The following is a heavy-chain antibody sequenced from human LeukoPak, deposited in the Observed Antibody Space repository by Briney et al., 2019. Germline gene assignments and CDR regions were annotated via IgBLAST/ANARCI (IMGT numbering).Heavy chain of an antibody. CDR2: IYYSGST. Sequence: SETLSLTCAVYGGSFSGYYWSWIRQPPGKGLEWIGTIYYSGSTYYNPSLKSRVTISVDTSKNQFSLKLSSVTAADTAVYYCARVGGYSYGGGHFDYWGQGTLVTVSS. D-gene: IGHD5-18*01. CDR3: ARVGGYSYGGGHFDY. CDR1: GGSFSGYY. J-gene: IGHJ4*02. V-gene: IGHV4-34*01.